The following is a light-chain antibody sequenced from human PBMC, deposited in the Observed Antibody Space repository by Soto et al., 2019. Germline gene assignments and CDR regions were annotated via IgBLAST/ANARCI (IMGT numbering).Light chain of an antibody. CDR1: QSVSSK. CDR3: QQYESSPWT. V-gene: IGKV3-20*01. CDR2: GTS. Sequence: IVMTQSPATLSVSPGERATLSCRASQSVSSKLAWFQQKPGQAPRLLIFGTSSRATGIPDRFGGSGSETDFTLTINGLEPEDFAMYFCQQYESSPWTFGQGTKVDIK. J-gene: IGKJ1*01.